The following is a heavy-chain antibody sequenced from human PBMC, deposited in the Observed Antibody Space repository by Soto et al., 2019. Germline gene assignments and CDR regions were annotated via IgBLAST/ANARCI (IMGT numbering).Heavy chain of an antibody. CDR2: IIPILGIA. J-gene: IGHJ6*02. Sequence: QVQLVQSGAEVKKPGSSVKVSCKASGGTFSSYTISWVRQAPGQGLEWMGRIIPILGIANYAQKFQGRVTITADKSTSTAYMELSSLISEDTAVYYCARGYTVPFGYYGMDVWGQGTTVTVSS. D-gene: IGHD1-1*01. V-gene: IGHV1-69*02. CDR1: GGTFSSYT. CDR3: ARGYTVPFGYYGMDV.